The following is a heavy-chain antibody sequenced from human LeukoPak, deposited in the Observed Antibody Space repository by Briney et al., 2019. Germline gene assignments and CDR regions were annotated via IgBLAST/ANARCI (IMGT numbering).Heavy chain of an antibody. Sequence: SQTLSLTSAISGDSVSSNSAAWNWIRQSPSRGLEWLGRTYYRSKWYNEYAPSVKSRITINPDTSKNQFSLQLNSVTPEDTAFYYCARDPTGTFPFDYWGQGTLVTVSS. CDR1: GDSVSSNSAA. CDR3: ARDPTGTFPFDY. CDR2: TYYRSKWYN. D-gene: IGHD1-1*01. V-gene: IGHV6-1*01. J-gene: IGHJ4*02.